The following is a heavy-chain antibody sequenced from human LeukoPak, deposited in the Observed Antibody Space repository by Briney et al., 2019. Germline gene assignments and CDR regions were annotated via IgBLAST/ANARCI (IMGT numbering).Heavy chain of an antibody. CDR2: IYYSGST. J-gene: IGHJ4*02. CDR1: GGSISSYY. V-gene: IGHV4-59*01. Sequence: SETLSLTCTVSGGSISSYYWSWIRQPPGKGLEWIGYIYYSGSTNYNPSLKSRVTISVDTSKNQFSLKLSSVTAADTAVYYCASVSPPGGLEGYYFDYWGQGTLVTVSS. CDR3: ASVSPPGGLEGYYFDY.